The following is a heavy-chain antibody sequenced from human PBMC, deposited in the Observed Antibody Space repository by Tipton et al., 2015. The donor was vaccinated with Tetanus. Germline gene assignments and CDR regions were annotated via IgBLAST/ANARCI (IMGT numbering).Heavy chain of an antibody. Sequence: TLSLTCTVSGGSISSYYWTWIRQPPGRGLEWIGYVHYSGSTNYSPSLRRRVTLSVDTSKNQFSLKLSSVTAADTAVYYCARIGWLQQNKPAFDIWGQGTVVTVSS. CDR3: ARIGWLQQNKPAFDI. CDR2: VHYSGST. V-gene: IGHV4-59*01. CDR1: GGSISSYY. J-gene: IGHJ3*02. D-gene: IGHD6-19*01.